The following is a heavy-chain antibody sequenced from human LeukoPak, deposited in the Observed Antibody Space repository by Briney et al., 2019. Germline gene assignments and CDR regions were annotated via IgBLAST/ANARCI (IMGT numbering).Heavy chain of an antibody. CDR2: IRSKANSYAT. CDR1: GFTFSGSG. D-gene: IGHD2-21*01. Sequence: GGSLRLSCAASGFTFSGSGMHWVRQASGKGLEWVGRIRSKANSYATAYAASVRGRFTISRDDSKNTAYLQMNSLKTEDTAVYYCARLVYCGGSIDDGGQGNLVTVSS. V-gene: IGHV3-73*01. J-gene: IGHJ4*02. CDR3: ARLVYCGGSIDD.